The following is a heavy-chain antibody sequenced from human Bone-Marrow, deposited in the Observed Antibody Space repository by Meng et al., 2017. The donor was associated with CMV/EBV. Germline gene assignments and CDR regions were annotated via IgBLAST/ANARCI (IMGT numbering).Heavy chain of an antibody. D-gene: IGHD5-24*01. V-gene: IGHV1-18*01. J-gene: IGHJ4*02. CDR1: GYTFTDSG. Sequence: ASVKVSCKASGYTFTDSGISWVRQAPGQGLEWMGWISFYNGNTNHAQKLQGRVTMTTDTSTSTAYLELRSLRSDDTAVYYCARDGPDGSFDCWGQGTRVTGFS. CDR3: ARDGPDGSFDC. CDR2: ISFYNGNT.